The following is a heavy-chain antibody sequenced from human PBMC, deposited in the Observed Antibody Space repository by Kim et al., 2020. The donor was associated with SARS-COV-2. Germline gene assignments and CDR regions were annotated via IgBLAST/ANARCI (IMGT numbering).Heavy chain of an antibody. CDR3: AKGVLSNYYGMDV. J-gene: IGHJ6*02. Sequence: GGSLRLSCVASGFTFSKSDMTWGRQAPGKGLDWVSIITGSGRTTYYADSVKGRSTISRDNSRNTLYLQMNSLRAEDTATYYCAKGVLSNYYGMDVWGQGT. CDR2: ITGSGRTT. D-gene: IGHD3-10*01. V-gene: IGHV3-23*01. CDR1: GFTFSKSD.